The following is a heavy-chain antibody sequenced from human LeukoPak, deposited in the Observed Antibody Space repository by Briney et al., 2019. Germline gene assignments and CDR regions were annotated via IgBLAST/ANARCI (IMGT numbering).Heavy chain of an antibody. CDR1: GFTFSSYS. Sequence: GGSLRLSCAASGFTFSSYSMNWVRQAPGKGLEWVSSISSSSSYIYYADSVKGRFTIPRDNAKNSLYLQMNSLRAEDTAVYYCASGYKTVSVFDHWGQGTLVTVSS. CDR3: ASGYKTVSVFDH. CDR2: ISSSSSYI. D-gene: IGHD5-24*01. V-gene: IGHV3-21*01. J-gene: IGHJ4*02.